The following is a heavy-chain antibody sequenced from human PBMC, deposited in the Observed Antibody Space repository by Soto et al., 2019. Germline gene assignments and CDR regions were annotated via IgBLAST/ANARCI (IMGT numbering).Heavy chain of an antibody. V-gene: IGHV3-15*01. J-gene: IGHJ4*02. D-gene: IGHD2-2*01. Sequence: GGSLRLSCAASGFTFSNAWMSWVRQAPGKGLEWVGRIKSKTDGGTTDYAAPVKGRFTISRDDSKNTLYLQMNSLKTEDTAVYYCTTDLEGYCSSTSCYVSDYWGQGTLVTVSS. CDR2: IKSKTDGGTT. CDR1: GFTFSNAW. CDR3: TTDLEGYCSSTSCYVSDY.